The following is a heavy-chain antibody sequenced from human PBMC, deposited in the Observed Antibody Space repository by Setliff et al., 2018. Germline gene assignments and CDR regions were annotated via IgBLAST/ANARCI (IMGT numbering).Heavy chain of an antibody. V-gene: IGHV4-4*08. Sequence: PLETLSLTCTVSGGSISSYYWIWIRQPPGKGLEWIGYIYSSGRTNYNPSLKSRVTLSVDTSNNQFSLKVSSVTAADTAVYYCARAPPNRYSGSYEYFYMDVWGKGTTVTVSS. D-gene: IGHD1-26*01. CDR2: IYSSGRT. CDR3: ARAPPNRYSGSYEYFYMDV. CDR1: GGSISSYY. J-gene: IGHJ6*03.